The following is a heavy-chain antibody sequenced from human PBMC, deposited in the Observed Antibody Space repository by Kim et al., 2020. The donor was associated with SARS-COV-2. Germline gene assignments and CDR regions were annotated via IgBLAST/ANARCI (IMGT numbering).Heavy chain of an antibody. Sequence: GGSLRLSCAASGFTFSSYGMHWVRQAPGKGLQWVAVIWYDGSNKYYADSVKGRFTISRDNSKNTLYLQMNSLRAEDTAVYYCASGLLAKGAPLTPYWGQGTLVTVSS. CDR3: ASGLLAKGAPLTPY. CDR2: IWYDGSNK. D-gene: IGHD1-26*01. V-gene: IGHV3-33*01. CDR1: GFTFSSYG. J-gene: IGHJ4*02.